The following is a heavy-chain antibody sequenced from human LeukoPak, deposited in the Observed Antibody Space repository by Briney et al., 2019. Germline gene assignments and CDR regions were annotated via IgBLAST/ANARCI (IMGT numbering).Heavy chain of an antibody. D-gene: IGHD6-6*01. J-gene: IGHJ3*02. CDR2: IYYSGST. CDR3: ARDIQQLVRFAFDI. Sequence: PSETLSLTCTVSGGSISSGDYYWSWIRQPPGKGLEWIGYIYYSGSTNYNPSLKSRVTISVDTSQNQFSLRLTSVTATDTAVYYCARDIQQLVRFAFDIWGQGTMVTVSS. CDR1: GGSISSGDYY. V-gene: IGHV4-30-4*08.